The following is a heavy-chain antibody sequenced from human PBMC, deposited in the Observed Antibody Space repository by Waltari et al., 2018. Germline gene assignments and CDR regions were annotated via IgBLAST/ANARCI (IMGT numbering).Heavy chain of an antibody. D-gene: IGHD2-21*01. Sequence: QVQLQESGPGLVKPSETLSLTCAVSGYSISSGYYWGWIRQPPGKGLEWIGSIYHSGSTYYNPSLKSRVTISVDTSKNQFSLKLSSVTAADTAVYYCARENTYCGGDCYSDYYYYGMDVWGQGTTVTVSS. CDR3: ARENTYCGGDCYSDYYYYGMDV. CDR2: IYHSGST. V-gene: IGHV4-38-2*02. CDR1: GYSISSGYY. J-gene: IGHJ6*02.